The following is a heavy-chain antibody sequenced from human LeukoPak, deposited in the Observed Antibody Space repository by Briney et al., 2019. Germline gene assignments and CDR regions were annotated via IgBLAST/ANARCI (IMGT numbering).Heavy chain of an antibody. V-gene: IGHV3-23*01. D-gene: IGHD3-10*01. J-gene: IGHJ5*02. Sequence: GGSLRLSCAASGFTFSSYAMSWVRQAPGEGLEWVSAISGSGGSTYYADSVKGRFTISRDNSKNTLYLQMNSLRAEDTAVYYCAKDFTYHNWFDPWGQGTLVTVSS. CDR1: GFTFSSYA. CDR3: AKDFTYHNWFDP. CDR2: ISGSGGST.